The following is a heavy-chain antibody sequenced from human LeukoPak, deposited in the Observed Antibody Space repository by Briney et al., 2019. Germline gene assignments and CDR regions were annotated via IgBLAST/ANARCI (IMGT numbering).Heavy chain of an antibody. J-gene: IGHJ4*02. D-gene: IGHD6-6*01. CDR1: GFSFSIYS. V-gene: IGHV3-48*01. CDR2: ISSGSGNI. CDR3: AKDSSHNRGSSDY. Sequence: GGSLRLSCAASGFSFSIYSMNWVRQAPGKGLEWVSYISSGSGNIYYADSVKGRFTISRDNTKNTLNLQMNSLRAEDTAVYYCAKDSSHNRGSSDYWGQGTLVTVSS.